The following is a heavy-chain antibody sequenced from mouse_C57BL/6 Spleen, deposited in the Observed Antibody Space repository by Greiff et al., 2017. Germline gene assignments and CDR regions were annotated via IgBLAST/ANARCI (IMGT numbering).Heavy chain of an antibody. D-gene: IGHD2-4*01. Sequence: QVQLQQSGAELMKPGASVKLSCKATGYTFTGYWIEWVQQRPGHGLEWIGEILPGSGSTNYKEKFKGQATFPADTSSNTAYMQLSSLTTEDSAIYYCASYYDYGGVSWFAYWGQGTLVTVSA. J-gene: IGHJ3*01. CDR3: ASYYDYGGVSWFAY. V-gene: IGHV1-9*01. CDR2: ILPGSGST. CDR1: GYTFTGYW.